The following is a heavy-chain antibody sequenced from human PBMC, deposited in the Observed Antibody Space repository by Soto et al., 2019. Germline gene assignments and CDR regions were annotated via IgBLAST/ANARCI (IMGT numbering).Heavy chain of an antibody. CDR2: MSPNSGRT. V-gene: IGHV1-8*01. J-gene: IGHJ4*02. CDR3: ARGKRYTNDY. Sequence: ASVKVSCKASGYTFSNHDINWVRQATGQGLEWMGWMSPNSGRTGYAQKFQGRVTKTRNTSSSTAYMELSSLRSDDTAVYYCARGKRYTNDYWGQGTLVTVSS. D-gene: IGHD2-2*02. CDR1: GYTFSNHD.